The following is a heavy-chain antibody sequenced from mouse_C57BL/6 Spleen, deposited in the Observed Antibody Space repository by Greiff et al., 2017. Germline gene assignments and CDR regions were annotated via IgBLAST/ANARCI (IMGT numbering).Heavy chain of an antibody. J-gene: IGHJ2*01. V-gene: IGHV1-82*01. D-gene: IGHD2-3*01. Sequence: QVQLQQSGPELVKPGASVKISCKASGYAFSSSWMNWVKQRPGKGLEWIGRIYPGDGDTNYNGKFKGKATLTADKSSSTAYMQLSSLTSEDSAVYFCARDDGPSFDYWGQGTTLTVSS. CDR3: ARDDGPSFDY. CDR1: GYAFSSSW. CDR2: IYPGDGDT.